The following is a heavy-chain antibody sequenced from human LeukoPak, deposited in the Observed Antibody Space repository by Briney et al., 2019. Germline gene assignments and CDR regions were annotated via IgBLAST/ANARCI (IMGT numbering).Heavy chain of an antibody. D-gene: IGHD3-16*02. V-gene: IGHV3-7*01. CDR1: GLSISGQW. CDR3: GYTNNFYH. J-gene: IGHJ4*02. CDR2: IKHDGSEE. Sequence: GGSLRLSCVASGLSISGQWMNWVRQAPGQGLEWVANIKHDGSEEYYVDSVKGRFTISRDDGRNSVSLQMNSVRAEDTAVYYCGYTNNFYHWGQGTLVVV.